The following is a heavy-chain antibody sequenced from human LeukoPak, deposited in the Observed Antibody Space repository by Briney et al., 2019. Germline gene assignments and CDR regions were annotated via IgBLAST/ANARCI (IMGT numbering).Heavy chain of an antibody. J-gene: IGHJ5*02. CDR2: IYYSGST. V-gene: IGHV4-39*07. D-gene: IGHD1-26*01. Sequence: SETLSLTCTVSGGSISSSSYYWGWIRQPPGKGLEWIGSIYYSGSTNYNPSLKSRVTISVDTSKNQFSLKLSSVTAADTAVYYCARWIVGATRGWFDPWGQGTLVTVSS. CDR3: ARWIVGATRGWFDP. CDR1: GGSISSSSYY.